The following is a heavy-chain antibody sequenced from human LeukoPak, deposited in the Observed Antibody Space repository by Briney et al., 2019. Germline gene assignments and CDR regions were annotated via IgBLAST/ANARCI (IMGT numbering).Heavy chain of an antibody. CDR1: GFTFSGSA. V-gene: IGHV3-23*01. D-gene: IGHD2-15*01. J-gene: IGHJ5*02. CDR2: ISYSGANS. Sequence: GGSLRLSCAASGFTFSGSAMSWVRQAPGEGLEWVSLISYSGANSYYTDSVRGRFTISRDNSKDTLFLQMNSLRAEDTAVYYCARRGTTYCTVDSCHPNWFDPWGQGTLVTVSS. CDR3: ARRGTTYCTVDSCHPNWFDP.